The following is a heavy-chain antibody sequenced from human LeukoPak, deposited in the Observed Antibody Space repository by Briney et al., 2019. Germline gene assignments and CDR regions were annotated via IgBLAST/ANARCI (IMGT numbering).Heavy chain of an antibody. J-gene: IGHJ6*03. CDR2: INHSGST. CDR1: GGSFSGYY. D-gene: IGHD5-24*01. V-gene: IGHV4-34*01. Sequence: SETLSLTCAVYGGSFSGYYWSWIRQPPGKGLEWIGEINHSGSTNYNPSLKSRVTISVDTSKNQFSLKLSSVTAADTAVYYCARVIDGYNYVTYNYYMDVWGKGTTVTVSS. CDR3: ARVIDGYNYVTYNYYMDV.